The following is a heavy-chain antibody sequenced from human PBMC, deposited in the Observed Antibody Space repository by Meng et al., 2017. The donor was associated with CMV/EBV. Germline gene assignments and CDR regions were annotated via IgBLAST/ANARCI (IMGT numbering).Heavy chain of an antibody. D-gene: IGHD3-3*01. J-gene: IGHJ6*02. CDR3: ARDFTYYDFWSGYLSETRNYYYGMDV. CDR2: INPNSGGT. CDR1: GYTFTGYY. V-gene: IGHV1-2*02. Sequence: ASVKVSCKASGYTFTGYYMQWVRQAPGQGLEWMGWINPNSGGTNYAQKFQGRVTMTRDTSISTAYMELSRLRSDDTAVYYCARDFTYYDFWSGYLSETRNYYYGMDVWGQGTTVTVSS.